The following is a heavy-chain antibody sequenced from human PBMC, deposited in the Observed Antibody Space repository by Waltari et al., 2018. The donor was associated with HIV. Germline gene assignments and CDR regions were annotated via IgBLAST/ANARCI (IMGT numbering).Heavy chain of an antibody. J-gene: IGHJ4*02. CDR1: GFPCSRFG. CDR2: VSSSGETT. D-gene: IGHD2-21*01. Sequence: EVQLLESGGGLVLPGGSLRLSCGASGFPCSRFGMTRVRQAPGKGLDWVAGVSSSGETTFYAASVEGRFTISRDNSKNTVFLEMTSLRVEDTAVYYCAKGGPNLAPSSIDSWGQGTLVTVSS. CDR3: AKGGPNLAPSSIDS. V-gene: IGHV3-23*01.